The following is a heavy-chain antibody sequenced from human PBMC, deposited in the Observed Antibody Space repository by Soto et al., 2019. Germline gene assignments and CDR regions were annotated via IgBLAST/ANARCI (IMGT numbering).Heavy chain of an antibody. V-gene: IGHV3-15*07. CDR2: IKSKTHGETT. Sequence: VQLVESGGDLVKPGGSLRLSCAASGFTFSDAWMHWVRQAPGKGLEWVGRIKSKTHGETTDYAAPVKGRFTISRDDSKNTVYLQMNSLKTEDTGVYYCTTGEGNYFDSWGPGTLVTASS. CDR3: TTGEGNYFDS. J-gene: IGHJ4*02. CDR1: GFTFSDAW. D-gene: IGHD3-10*01.